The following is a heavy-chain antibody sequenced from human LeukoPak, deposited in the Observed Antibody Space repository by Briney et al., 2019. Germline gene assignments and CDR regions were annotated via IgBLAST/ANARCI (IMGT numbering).Heavy chain of an antibody. CDR2: LIRGGGTT. V-gene: IGHV3-23*01. CDR1: GFTFSSYA. D-gene: IGHD2-2*01. J-gene: IGHJ4*02. Sequence: PGGSLRLSCAASGFTFSSYAMNWVRPAPGKGLEWVSGLIRGGGTTHSADSVKGRFTISSEYSSNTLYLQMNSLRPEDTALYYCAKDHCSRTNCYAGPDYWGQGTLVTVSS. CDR3: AKDHCSRTNCYAGPDY.